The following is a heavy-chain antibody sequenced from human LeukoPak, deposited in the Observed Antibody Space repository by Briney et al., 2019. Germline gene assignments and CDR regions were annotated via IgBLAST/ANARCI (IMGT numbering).Heavy chain of an antibody. Sequence: GVSLRLSCAASGFTFSSYSMNWVRQAPGKGLEWVSYISSSGFTIYYSDFVKGRFTVSRDNANNSLYMQMSSLRAEDTAVYYCARGDYGGPSGMNLQHWGQGTLVTVSS. J-gene: IGHJ1*01. CDR3: ARGDYGGPSGMNLQH. V-gene: IGHV3-48*01. CDR1: GFTFSSYS. CDR2: ISSSGFTI. D-gene: IGHD4-23*01.